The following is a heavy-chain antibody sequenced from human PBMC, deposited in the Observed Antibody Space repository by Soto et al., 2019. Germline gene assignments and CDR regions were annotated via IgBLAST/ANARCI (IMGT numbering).Heavy chain of an antibody. CDR1: GFTFSSYS. Sequence: SLRLSCAASGFTFSSYSMNWVRQAPGKGLEWVSSISSSSSYIYYADSVKGRFTISRDNAKNSLYLQMNSLRAEDTAVYYCARGSYGGNSFDYWGQGTLVTVSS. D-gene: IGHD1-26*01. CDR3: ARGSYGGNSFDY. V-gene: IGHV3-21*01. J-gene: IGHJ4*02. CDR2: ISSSSSYI.